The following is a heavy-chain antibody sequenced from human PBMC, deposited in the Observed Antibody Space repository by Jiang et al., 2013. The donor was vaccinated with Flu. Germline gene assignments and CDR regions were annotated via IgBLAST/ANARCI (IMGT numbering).Heavy chain of an antibody. Sequence: LEWIGHISFSGSTFYSPSLKSRIAISIDGSKNQFSLKLTSVTGADTAVYYCARSGSTLLNYWGQGTRVTVSS. J-gene: IGHJ4*02. D-gene: IGHD1-26*01. CDR3: ARSGSTLLNY. CDR2: ISFSGST. V-gene: IGHV4-30-4*01.